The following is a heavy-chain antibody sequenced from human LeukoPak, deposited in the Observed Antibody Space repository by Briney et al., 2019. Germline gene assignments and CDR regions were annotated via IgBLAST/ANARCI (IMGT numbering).Heavy chain of an antibody. CDR2: IYNSGST. J-gene: IGHJ4*02. V-gene: IGHV4-39*01. CDR1: GGSISSVTYY. D-gene: IGHD2-2*01. CDR3: ARHPALDQFDY. Sequence: SETLSPTCTVSGGSISSVTYYWGWIRQPPGKGLEWIGSIYNSGSTYYHPSLKSRVTLSVDTSKNRFYLKLTSVTAADTAVYHCARHPALDQFDYWGQGTLVTVSS.